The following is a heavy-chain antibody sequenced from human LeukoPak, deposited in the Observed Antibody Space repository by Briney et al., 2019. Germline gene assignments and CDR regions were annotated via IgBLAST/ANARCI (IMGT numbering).Heavy chain of an antibody. CDR2: IYSGGST. Sequence: PGGSLRLSCAASGFTVSSNYMSWVRQAPGKGLEWVSVIYSGGSTYYADSVKGRFTISRDNSKNTLYLQMNSLRAEDTALYYCARDTGGVDILTGYYRGDAFDIWGQGTMVTVSS. J-gene: IGHJ3*02. D-gene: IGHD3-9*01. V-gene: IGHV3-53*01. CDR3: ARDTGGVDILTGYYRGDAFDI. CDR1: GFTVSSNY.